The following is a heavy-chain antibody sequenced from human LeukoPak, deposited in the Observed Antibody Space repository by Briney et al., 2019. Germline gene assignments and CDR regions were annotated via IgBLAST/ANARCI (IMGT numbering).Heavy chain of an antibody. CDR1: GGSISSSNW. CDR3: ARYVVPAAIPVSYYGMDV. Sequence: SETLSLTCAVSGGSISSSNWGSWVRQPAGKGLEWTGEIYHSGSTNYTPSLNSRVTISVDKSKNQLSLKLSSVTAADTAVYHCARYVVPAAIPVSYYGMDVWGKGTTVTVSS. CDR2: IYHSGST. V-gene: IGHV4-4*02. D-gene: IGHD2-2*01. J-gene: IGHJ6*04.